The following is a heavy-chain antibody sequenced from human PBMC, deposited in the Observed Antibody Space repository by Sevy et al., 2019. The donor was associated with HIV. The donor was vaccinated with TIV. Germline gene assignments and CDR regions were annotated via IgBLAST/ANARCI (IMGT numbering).Heavy chain of an antibody. CDR1: EFTFSDYY. V-gene: IGHV3-11*04. Sequence: GGSLRLSCAASEFTFSDYYMSWIRLAPGKGLEWVSYISSSANIILHADSVKGRFTISRDNAKNSLYLQMNSLRAEDTAVYYCARALNMHYFYYMDVWGKGTTVTVSS. CDR3: ARALNMHYFYYMDV. D-gene: IGHD2-2*01. J-gene: IGHJ6*03. CDR2: ISSSANII.